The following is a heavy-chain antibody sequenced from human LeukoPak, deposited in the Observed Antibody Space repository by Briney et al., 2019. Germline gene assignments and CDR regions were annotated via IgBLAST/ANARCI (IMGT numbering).Heavy chain of an antibody. CDR2: IKQDGSEK. J-gene: IGHJ4*02. V-gene: IGHV3-7*04. D-gene: IGHD6-25*01. CDR1: GFTVSTNY. CDR3: ARSNLAAFDS. Sequence: GGSLRLSCAASGFTVSTNYMTWVRQAPGKGLEWVANIKQDGSEKYYIASVRGRFTISRDNAKNSLYLQMNSQTVEDTAVYYCARSNLAAFDSWGQGTLVTVSS.